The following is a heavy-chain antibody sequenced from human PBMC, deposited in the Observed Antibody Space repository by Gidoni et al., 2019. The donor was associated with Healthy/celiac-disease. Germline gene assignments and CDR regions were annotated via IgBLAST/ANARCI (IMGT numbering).Heavy chain of an antibody. CDR1: GFPFVTFG. V-gene: IGHV3-7*05. Sequence: EVQLVESGGGLVRPGGSRSPSWAPSGFPFVTFGMSWVRQAPGKGLEWVANIKQDGSEKYYVDSVKGRFTISRHNAKNSLYLQMNSLRAEDTAVYYCARGGDCGGDCYRGYFDYWGQGTLVTVSS. CDR3: ARGGDCGGDCYRGYFDY. D-gene: IGHD2-21*02. J-gene: IGHJ4*02. CDR2: IKQDGSEK.